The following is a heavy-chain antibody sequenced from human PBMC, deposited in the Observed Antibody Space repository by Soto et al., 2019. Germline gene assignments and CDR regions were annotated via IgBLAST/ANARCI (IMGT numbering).Heavy chain of an antibody. V-gene: IGHV3-7*04. CDR1: GFSFRSDW. CDR3: SGGVGDAI. Sequence: EDQLVESGGGLVQPGGSLRLTCAVSGFSFRSDWMNWVRQAPGKGLEWVAHTNQDGSEKYYLDSVQGRFTIFRDKAKNSLYLQMNSLRAEDTVVYYCSGGVGDAIWGQGTLVTVSS. D-gene: IGHD1-26*01. CDR2: TNQDGSEK. J-gene: IGHJ4*02.